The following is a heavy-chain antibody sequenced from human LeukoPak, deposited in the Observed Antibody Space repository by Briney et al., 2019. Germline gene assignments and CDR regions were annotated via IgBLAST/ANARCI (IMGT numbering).Heavy chain of an antibody. CDR3: ARWPIHLGYCSGSLCHKWFDP. CDR1: GGSISGYY. D-gene: IGHD2-15*01. V-gene: IGHV4-59*08. Sequence: KASETLSLTCTVSGGSISGYYWSWIREPPGKGLEWIGYISDSGSPNYNPSLKSRVTISVDTSKNQFSLKLPSVTAADTAVYYCARWPIHLGYCSGSLCHKWFDPWGQGTLVTVSS. J-gene: IGHJ5*02. CDR2: ISDSGSP.